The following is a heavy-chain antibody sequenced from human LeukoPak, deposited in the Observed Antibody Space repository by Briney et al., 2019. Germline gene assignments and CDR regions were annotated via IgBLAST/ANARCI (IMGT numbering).Heavy chain of an antibody. CDR1: GYTFTSYG. CDR3: ARDSTTPYGDYVRNFDY. V-gene: IGHV1-18*01. Sequence: ASVKVSCTASGYTFTSYGISWVRQAPGQGLEWMGWISAYNGNTNYAQKLQGRVTMTTDTSTSTAYMELRSLRSDDTAVYYCARDSTTPYGDYVRNFDYWGQGTLVTVSS. D-gene: IGHD4-17*01. J-gene: IGHJ4*02. CDR2: ISAYNGNT.